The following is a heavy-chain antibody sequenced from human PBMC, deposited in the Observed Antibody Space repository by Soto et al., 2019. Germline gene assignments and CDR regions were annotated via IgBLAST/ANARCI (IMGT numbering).Heavy chain of an antibody. J-gene: IGHJ2*01. CDR2: ISYVGSNK. CDR3: FQADDCIRYCSTVSAFLLNRSSDL. D-gene: IGHD3-9*01. V-gene: IGHV3-30-3*01. Sequence: GKGLEWVAVISYVGSNKYYADSVKGRFTISRENSKNTLYLQMNSMRAEDTAVYFFFQADDCIRYCSTVSAFLLNRSSDL.